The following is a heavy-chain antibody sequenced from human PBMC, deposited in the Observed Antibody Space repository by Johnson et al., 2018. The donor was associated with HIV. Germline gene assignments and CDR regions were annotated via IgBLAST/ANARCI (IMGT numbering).Heavy chain of an antibody. Sequence: VQLVESGGGLVQPGGSLRLSCAASGFTFSSYAMSWVRQAPGKGLEWVSAISGSGGSTYYADSVKGRFTISRDNSKNTLYLQMNSLRAGDTTVYYCARGASDDSSGYRILGYAFDIWGQGTMVTVSS. CDR3: ARGASDDSSGYRILGYAFDI. CDR1: GFTFSSYA. V-gene: IGHV3-23*04. CDR2: ISGSGGST. J-gene: IGHJ3*02. D-gene: IGHD3-22*01.